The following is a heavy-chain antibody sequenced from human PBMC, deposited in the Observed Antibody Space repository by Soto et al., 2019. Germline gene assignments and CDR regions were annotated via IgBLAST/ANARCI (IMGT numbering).Heavy chain of an antibody. V-gene: IGHV3-33*01. CDR3: ARIQLDTIMALDY. CDR2: VWSDGNLK. Sequence: HPGGSLRLSCAASGFTFDAYGFHWVRQAPGKGLEWVAVVWSDGNLKYYADSVKGRFTISRDSSKSALNLQMNSLRADDTAVYYCARIQLDTIMALDYWGQGTLVTVSS. CDR1: GFTFDAYG. D-gene: IGHD1-1*01. J-gene: IGHJ4*02.